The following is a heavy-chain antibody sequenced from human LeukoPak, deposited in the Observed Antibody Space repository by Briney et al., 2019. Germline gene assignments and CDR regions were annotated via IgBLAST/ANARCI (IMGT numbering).Heavy chain of an antibody. D-gene: IGHD6-19*01. CDR3: ARVGAVAGITDI. V-gene: IGHV3-74*01. CDR2: INMDGSRT. CDR1: GFSFSSYW. J-gene: IGHJ3*02. Sequence: GGSLTLSCAASGFSFSSYWIHWVRQAPGKGLVWVSRINMDGSRTSYADLVKGRFTISRDNAKNTVYLQMNGLRAEDTAMYYCARVGAVAGITDIWGQGAMVTVSS.